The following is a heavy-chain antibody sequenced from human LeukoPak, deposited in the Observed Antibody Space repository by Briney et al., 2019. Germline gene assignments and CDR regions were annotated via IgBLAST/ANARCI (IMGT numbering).Heavy chain of an antibody. CDR3: ARRGNWNEVPPRNWFDP. CDR2: IYHSGST. V-gene: IGHV4-38-2*02. Sequence: SETLSLTCTVSGYSISSGYYWGWIRQPPGKGLEWIGSIYHSGSTYYSPSLKSRVTISVDTSNNQFSLKLSSVTAADTAVYYCARRGNWNEVPPRNWFDPWGQGALVTVSS. D-gene: IGHD1-1*01. J-gene: IGHJ5*02. CDR1: GYSISSGYY.